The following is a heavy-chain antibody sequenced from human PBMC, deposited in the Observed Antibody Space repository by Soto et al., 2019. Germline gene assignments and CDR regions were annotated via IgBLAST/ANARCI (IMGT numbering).Heavy chain of an antibody. Sequence: PGGSLRLSCAASGFTFSNAWMSWVRQAPGKGLEWVGRIKSKTDGGTTDYAAPVKGRFTISRDDSKNTLYLQMNSLKTEDTAVYYCTTGVWDSSGYYYSSVDYWGQGTLVTVSS. CDR2: IKSKTDGGTT. D-gene: IGHD3-22*01. CDR3: TTGVWDSSGYYYSSVDY. J-gene: IGHJ4*02. V-gene: IGHV3-15*01. CDR1: GFTFSNAW.